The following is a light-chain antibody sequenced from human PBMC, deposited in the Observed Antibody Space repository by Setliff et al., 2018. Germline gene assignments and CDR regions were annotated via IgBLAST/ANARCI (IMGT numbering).Light chain of an antibody. CDR1: SSNIGSNT. Sequence: SVLTQPPSASGTPGQRVTISCSGTSSNIGSNTVNWYQQFPGTAPKLLIQTNNQRHSGVPDRFSGSKSGASASLAISGLQSGDEADYYCSSYTSSSTHVFGTGIKVTV. V-gene: IGLV1-44*01. CDR2: TNN. CDR3: SSYTSSSTHV. J-gene: IGLJ1*01.